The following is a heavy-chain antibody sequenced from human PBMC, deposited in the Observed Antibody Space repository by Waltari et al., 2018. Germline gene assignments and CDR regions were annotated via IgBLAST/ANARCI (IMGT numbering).Heavy chain of an antibody. J-gene: IGHJ3*02. CDR2: IKQDGSEK. D-gene: IGHD6-13*01. Sequence: EVQLVESGGGLVQPGGSLRLSCAASGFPFSSYWMSWVRHAPVKGLEWVANIKQDGSEKYYVDSVKGRFTISRDNAKNSLYLQMNSLRAEDTAVYYCARDPLTPYSSSSRGAFDIWGQGTMVTVSS. CDR3: ARDPLTPYSSSSRGAFDI. V-gene: IGHV3-7*01. CDR1: GFPFSSYW.